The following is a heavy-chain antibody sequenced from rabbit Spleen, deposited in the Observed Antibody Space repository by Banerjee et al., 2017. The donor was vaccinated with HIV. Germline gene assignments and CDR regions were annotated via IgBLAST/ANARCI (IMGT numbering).Heavy chain of an antibody. CDR3: ARDGYSGGWGIILYYFNL. CDR2: IDAGSSGNT. CDR1: GFSFSSDYY. V-gene: IGHV1S40*01. Sequence: QSLEESGGDLVKPGASLTLTCTASGFSFSSDYYMCWVRQAPGKGLEWIACIDAGSSGNTYYASWAKGRFTISKPSSTTVTLQMTSLTAADTAAYFCARDGYSGGWGIILYYFNLWGPGTLVTVS. D-gene: IGHD4-1*01. J-gene: IGHJ4*01.